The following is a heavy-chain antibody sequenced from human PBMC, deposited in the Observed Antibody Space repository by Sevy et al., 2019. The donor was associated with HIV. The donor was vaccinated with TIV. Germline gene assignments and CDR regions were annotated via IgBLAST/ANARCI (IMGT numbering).Heavy chain of an antibody. CDR3: ARAGGDCYSKNECWFVS. CDR1: GFTFSAYS. J-gene: IGHJ5*01. D-gene: IGHD2-21*01. CDR2: ISSSSGTI. V-gene: IGHV3-48*01. Sequence: GGSLRLSCAASGFTFSAYSMNWVRQAPGKGLAWVSYISSSSGTIYYADSVKGQFTISRDNAKRSLYLQMNGLRAEDTAVYYCARAGGDCYSKNECWFVSWGQGTLVTVSS.